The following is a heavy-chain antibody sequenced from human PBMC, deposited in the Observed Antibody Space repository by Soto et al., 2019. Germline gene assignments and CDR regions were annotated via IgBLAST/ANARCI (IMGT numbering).Heavy chain of an antibody. CDR3: AYYDSSGYYDWFDP. D-gene: IGHD3-22*01. CDR2: ISYDGSNK. V-gene: IGHV3-30-3*01. J-gene: IGHJ5*02. CDR1: GFTFSSYA. Sequence: QVQLLESEGGVVQPGRSLRLSCAASGFTFSSYAMHWVCQAPGKGLEWVAVISYDGSNKYYADSVKGRFTISRDNSKNTLYLQMNSLTAEDTAVYYCAYYDSSGYYDWFDPWGQGTLVTVSS.